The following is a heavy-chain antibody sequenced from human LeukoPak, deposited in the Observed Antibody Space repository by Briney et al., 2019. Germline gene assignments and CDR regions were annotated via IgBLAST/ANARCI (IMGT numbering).Heavy chain of an antibody. Sequence: GRSLRLSCAASGFTFEDYAMHWVRQAPGKGLEWVSGISWNSGSIGYADSVKGRFTISRDNAKNSLYLQMNSLRAEDTALYYCAKDKGRAAAGTCWFDPWGQGTLVTVSS. CDR1: GFTFEDYA. J-gene: IGHJ5*02. CDR2: ISWNSGSI. D-gene: IGHD6-13*01. CDR3: AKDKGRAAAGTCWFDP. V-gene: IGHV3-9*01.